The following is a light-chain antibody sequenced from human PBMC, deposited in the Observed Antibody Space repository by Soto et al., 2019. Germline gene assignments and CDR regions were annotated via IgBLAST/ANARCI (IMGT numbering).Light chain of an antibody. CDR3: QQYNSYPWT. CDR1: QSISNY. CDR2: DAS. J-gene: IGKJ1*01. V-gene: IGKV1-5*01. Sequence: DIQMTQSPSSLSASVGDRVTIACRASQSISNYLNWYQLKPGKAPKLLIYDASSLKSGVPSRFSGSGSGTEFTLTISSLQPDDFAAYYCQQYNSYPWTFGQGTKVDI.